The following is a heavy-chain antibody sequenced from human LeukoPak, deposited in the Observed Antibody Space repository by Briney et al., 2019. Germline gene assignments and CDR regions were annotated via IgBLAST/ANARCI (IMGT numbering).Heavy chain of an antibody. CDR1: GFTFSTYD. D-gene: IGHD3-10*01. V-gene: IGHV3-48*03. CDR2: ISSSGSTI. CDR3: ARDLGLWFGSIGGAFDI. Sequence: GGSLRLSCAASGFTFSTYDMNWVRQAPGKVLEWVSYISSSGSTIYYADSVKGRFTICRDNAKNSLYLQMNSLRAEDTAVYYCARDLGLWFGSIGGAFDIWGQGTMVTVSS. J-gene: IGHJ3*02.